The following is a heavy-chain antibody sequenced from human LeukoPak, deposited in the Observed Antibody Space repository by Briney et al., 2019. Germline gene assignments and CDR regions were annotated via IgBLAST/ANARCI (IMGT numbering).Heavy chain of an antibody. CDR1: GLTFSNYY. D-gene: IGHD1-1*01. V-gene: IGHV3-11*01. CDR3: GRGHLQLEV. J-gene: IGHJ4*02. Sequence: GGSLRLLCAASGLTFSNYYMRWIRPAPGKGLEWVSYITPSGSPIYYADSVKGRFTISRDNAKNSVYLQMNSLRTDDTAVYYCGRGHLQLEVWGQGILVTVSS. CDR2: ITPSGSPI.